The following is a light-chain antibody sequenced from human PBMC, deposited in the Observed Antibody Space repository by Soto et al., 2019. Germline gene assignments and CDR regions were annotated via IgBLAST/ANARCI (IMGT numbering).Light chain of an antibody. Sequence: QSALTQPASVSGSPGQSITISCTGTSSDVVSYNLVSWYQQHPGKVPKLMIYEATKRPSGVSDRFPGSKSGNTASLTISGLQAEDEADYYCCSHAGDTMWVLGGGTKLTVL. CDR2: EAT. CDR1: SSDVVSYNL. J-gene: IGLJ3*02. CDR3: CSHAGDTMWV. V-gene: IGLV2-23*01.